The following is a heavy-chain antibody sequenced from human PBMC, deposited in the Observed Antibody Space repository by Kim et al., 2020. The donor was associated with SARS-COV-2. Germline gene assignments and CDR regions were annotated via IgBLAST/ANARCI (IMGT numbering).Heavy chain of an antibody. V-gene: IGHV4-39*01. CDR1: GGSISSSSYY. D-gene: IGHD2-21*01. Sequence: SETLSLTCTVSGGSISSSSYYWGWIRQPPGKGLEWIGSIYYSGSTYYNPSLKSRVTISVDSSKNQFSLKLSSVTAADTAVYYCARRGVIGRYYFDYWGQGTLVTVSS. J-gene: IGHJ4*02. CDR3: ARRGVIGRYYFDY. CDR2: IYYSGST.